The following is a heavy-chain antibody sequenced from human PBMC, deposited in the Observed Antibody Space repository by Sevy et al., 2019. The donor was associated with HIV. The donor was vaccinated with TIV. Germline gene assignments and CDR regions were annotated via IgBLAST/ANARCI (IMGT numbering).Heavy chain of an antibody. D-gene: IGHD4-17*01. V-gene: IGHV4-30-2*01. J-gene: IGHJ3*02. Sequence: SETLSLTCAVSGVSIISGAYSWNWIRQPPGKGLEWIGYIYHTGNTYYNPSLKSRITISLDRSKNQFSLRLSSVTAADTAVYFCARDGGTMTTPGSFDIWGQGTMVTVSS. CDR2: IYHTGNT. CDR1: GVSIISGAYS. CDR3: ARDGGTMTTPGSFDI.